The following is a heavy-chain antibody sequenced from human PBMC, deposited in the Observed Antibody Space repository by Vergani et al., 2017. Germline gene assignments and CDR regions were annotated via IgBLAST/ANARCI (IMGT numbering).Heavy chain of an antibody. J-gene: IGHJ6*03. CDR2: IWYDGSNK. Sequence: QVQLVESGGGVVQPGRSLRLSCAASGFTFSSYGMHWVRQAPGKGLEWVAVIWYDGSNKYYADSVKGRFTISRDNSKITLYLQMNSLRAEDTAVYYCARECTTVTTEAFYYYYYMDVWGKGTTVTVSS. CDR3: ARECTTVTTEAFYYYYYMDV. V-gene: IGHV3-33*01. D-gene: IGHD4-11*01. CDR1: GFTFSSYG.